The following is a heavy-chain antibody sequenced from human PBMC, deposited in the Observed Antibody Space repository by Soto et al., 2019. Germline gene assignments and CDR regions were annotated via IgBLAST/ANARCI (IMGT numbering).Heavy chain of an antibody. D-gene: IGHD2-8*01. CDR1: GASVSSNGAA. V-gene: IGHV6-1*01. J-gene: IGHJ6*02. Sequence: SKSLSVTCVISGASVSSNGAAWNWIRQSPSRGLEWLGRTYYRSTWYNDYAVSVKSRITINSDTSKNQFSLQLNSVTPEDTAVYYCGRVFETHGSAYFFYGMDVWGQGPTVTVSS. CDR3: GRVFETHGSAYFFYGMDV. CDR2: TYYRSTWYN.